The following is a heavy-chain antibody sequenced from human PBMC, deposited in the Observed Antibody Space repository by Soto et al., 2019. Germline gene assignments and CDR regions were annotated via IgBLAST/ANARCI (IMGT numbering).Heavy chain of an antibody. Sequence: PGGSLRLSCVASGFTFRAYSMSWVRQAPGQGLEWVSSITSSSTYIYYTRSVEGRFTISRDDAKNSLHLQMNSLRAEDTAVYYCARDLLEGYGHARQSDCWGQGTLVTVSS. CDR2: ITSSSTYI. CDR3: ARDLLEGYGHARQSDC. CDR1: GFTFRAYS. D-gene: IGHD5-12*01. J-gene: IGHJ4*02. V-gene: IGHV3-21*06.